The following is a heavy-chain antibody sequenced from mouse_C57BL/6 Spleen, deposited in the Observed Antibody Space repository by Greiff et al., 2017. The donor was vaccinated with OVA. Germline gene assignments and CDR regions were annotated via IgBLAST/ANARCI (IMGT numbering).Heavy chain of an antibody. D-gene: IGHD1-1*01. CDR2: IDPSDSYT. CDR3: ARMGAITTVVPFDV. CDR1: GYTFTSYW. Sequence: LQPGAELVMPGASVKLSCKASGYTFTSYWMHWVKQRPGQGLEWIGEIDPSDSYTNYNQKFKGKSTLTVDKSSSTAYMQLSSLTSEDSAVYYCARMGAITTVVPFDVWGTGTTVTVSS. J-gene: IGHJ1*03. V-gene: IGHV1-69*01.